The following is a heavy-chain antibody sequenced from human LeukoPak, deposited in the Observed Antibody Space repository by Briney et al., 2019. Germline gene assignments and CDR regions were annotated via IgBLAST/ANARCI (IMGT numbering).Heavy chain of an antibody. CDR2: IKPDGSDT. CDR1: GFTFSSYS. D-gene: IGHD5-12*01. Sequence: PGGSLRLSCAASGFTFSSYSMNWVRQAPGKGLVWVSRIKPDGSDTNYVDSVKGRFTISRDNAKNTVYLQMNSLRAEDTAVYYCARGKYGGYFIDYWGQGTLVTVSS. CDR3: ARGKYGGYFIDY. V-gene: IGHV3-74*01. J-gene: IGHJ4*02.